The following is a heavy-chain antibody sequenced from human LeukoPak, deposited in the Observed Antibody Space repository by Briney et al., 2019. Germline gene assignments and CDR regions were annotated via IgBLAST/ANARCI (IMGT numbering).Heavy chain of an antibody. D-gene: IGHD6-13*01. V-gene: IGHV6-1*01. CDR3: AGDQYSSSWSQPSDAFDI. CDR1: GDSVSSNSAA. CDR2: TYYRSKWYN. Sequence: SQTLSLTCAISGDSVSSNSAAWNWIRQSPSRGLEWLGSTYYRSKWYNDYAVSVKSRITINPDTSKNQFSLQLNSVTPEDTAVYYCAGDQYSSSWSQPSDAFDIWGQGTMVTVSS. J-gene: IGHJ3*02.